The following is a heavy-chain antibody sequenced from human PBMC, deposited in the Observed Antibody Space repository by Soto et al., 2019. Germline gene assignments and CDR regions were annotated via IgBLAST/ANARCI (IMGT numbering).Heavy chain of an antibody. Sequence: SETLSLTCTVSGDSISSGGYYWSWIRQHPGKGLEWIGCIFYSGSAYYNPSLKSRLTISVDTSKNQFSLKLSSVTAADTAVYHCARRTWAVATQALRRDNWFDPWGQGTLVTVSS. V-gene: IGHV4-31*03. D-gene: IGHD1-26*01. CDR3: ARRTWAVATQALRRDNWFDP. J-gene: IGHJ5*02. CDR1: GDSISSGGYY. CDR2: IFYSGSA.